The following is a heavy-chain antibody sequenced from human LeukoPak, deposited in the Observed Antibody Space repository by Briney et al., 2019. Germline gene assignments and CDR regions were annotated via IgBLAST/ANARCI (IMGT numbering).Heavy chain of an antibody. CDR1: GFDLNTYE. CDR2: ITISGHTK. CDR3: ARGDPHADL. V-gene: IGHV3-48*03. J-gene: IGHJ5*02. Sequence: GGSLRLSCAASGFDLNTYEMNWVRQAPGKGLEWIADITISGHTKNYADSVKGRFTISRDNAGTSLYLQMNSLRVEDTGVYYCARGDPHADLWGQGTLATVSS.